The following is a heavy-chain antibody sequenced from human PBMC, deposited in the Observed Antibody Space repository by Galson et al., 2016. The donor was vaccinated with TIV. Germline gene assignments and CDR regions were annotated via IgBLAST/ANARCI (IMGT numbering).Heavy chain of an antibody. CDR3: ARSSIRDVSTHRFFDY. CDR2: TDWDGDK. D-gene: IGHD5-24*01. Sequence: PALVKPTQTLTLTCTFSGFSLTTHGMCVSWIRQPPGQALEWLARTDWDGDKFYSTSLQTRLSISKDTSRNQVVLTLSNVDPVDTATYFCARSSIRDVSTHRFFDYWGQGTLVTVSP. J-gene: IGHJ4*02. V-gene: IGHV2-70*17. CDR1: GFSLTTHGMC.